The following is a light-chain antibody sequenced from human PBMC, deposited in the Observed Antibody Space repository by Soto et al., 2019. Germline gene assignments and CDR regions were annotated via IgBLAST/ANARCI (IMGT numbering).Light chain of an antibody. J-gene: IGKJ4*01. V-gene: IGKV4-1*01. Sequence: DIVMTQSPDSLAVSLSERATINCKSSQSVFYSSNSKNYLAWYQQKPGQPPKLLIYWASARESGVPDRFSGSGSGTDFTLTISSLQAEDVAVYFCQQYFSSPPTFGGGTKVEIK. CDR3: QQYFSSPPT. CDR2: WAS. CDR1: QSVFYSSNSKNY.